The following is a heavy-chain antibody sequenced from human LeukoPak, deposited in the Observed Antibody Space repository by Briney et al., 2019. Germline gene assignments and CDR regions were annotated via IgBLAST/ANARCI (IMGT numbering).Heavy chain of an antibody. D-gene: IGHD6-13*01. J-gene: IGHJ6*02. CDR3: ARDPYSSSWSYGMDV. V-gene: IGHV3-7*05. CDR1: GFTFSNYW. Sequence: QPGGSLRLSCATSGFTFSNYWMSWVRQAPGKGLEWVANIKQDGSEKVYLDSVKGRFTISRDNAQTSLYLHMNSLRAEDTAVYYCARDPYSSSWSYGMDVWGQGTTVTVSS. CDR2: IKQDGSEK.